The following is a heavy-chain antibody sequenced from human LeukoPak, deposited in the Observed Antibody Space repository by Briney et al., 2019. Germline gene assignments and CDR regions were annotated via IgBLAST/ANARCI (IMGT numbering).Heavy chain of an antibody. V-gene: IGHV5-10-1*01. J-gene: IGHJ6*04. CDR3: ARQVEDIVVVVAATPHYGMDV. Sequence: GESLKISCKGSGYSFTSYWISWVRQMPGKGLEWMGRIDPSDSHTNYSPSFQGHVTISADKSISTAYLQWSGLKASDTAMYYCARQVEDIVVVVAATPHYGMDVWGKGTTVTVSS. D-gene: IGHD2-15*01. CDR2: IDPSDSHT. CDR1: GYSFTSYW.